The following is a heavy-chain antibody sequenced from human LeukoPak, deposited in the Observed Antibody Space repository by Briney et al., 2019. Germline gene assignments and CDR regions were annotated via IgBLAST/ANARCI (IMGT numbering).Heavy chain of an antibody. CDR1: GYTFTGYY. V-gene: IGHV1-2*06. CDR3: ARQYRSSTSCYFWLDY. Sequence: GASVKVSCKASGYTFTGYYMHWVRQAPGQGLEWMGRINPNSGGTNYAQKFQGRVTMTRDTSISTAYMELSRLRSDDTAVYYCARQYRSSTSCYFWLDYWGQGTLVTVSS. J-gene: IGHJ4*02. D-gene: IGHD2-2*01. CDR2: INPNSGGT.